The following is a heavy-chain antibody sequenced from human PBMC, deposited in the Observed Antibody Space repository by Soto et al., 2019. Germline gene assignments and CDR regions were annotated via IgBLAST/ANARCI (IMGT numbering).Heavy chain of an antibody. Sequence: EVQLVESGGGLVQPGGSLRLSCAASGFTFSSYAMHWVRQAPGKGLEYVSAISSNGGSTCYANSVKGRFTISRDNSKNTLYLQMGSLRAEDMAVYYCARGVAVAGTSFDYWGQGTLVTVSS. CDR3: ARGVAVAGTSFDY. D-gene: IGHD6-19*01. J-gene: IGHJ4*02. CDR2: ISSNGGST. V-gene: IGHV3-64*01. CDR1: GFTFSSYA.